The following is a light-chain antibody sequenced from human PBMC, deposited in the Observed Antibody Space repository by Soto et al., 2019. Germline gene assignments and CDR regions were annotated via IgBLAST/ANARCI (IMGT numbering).Light chain of an antibody. CDR2: LTS. J-gene: IGKJ1*01. Sequence: EIVLTQSPATLSSFPGYIVTLSFSASQAVNTRLAWYQHKPGQAPRLLIYLTSNRAAGIPARFSGSGSGTDFTLTISDVEPEDFAVYYCHKRQSWPRKFGQGTKVDIK. CDR1: QAVNTR. CDR3: HKRQSWPRK. V-gene: IGKV3-11*01.